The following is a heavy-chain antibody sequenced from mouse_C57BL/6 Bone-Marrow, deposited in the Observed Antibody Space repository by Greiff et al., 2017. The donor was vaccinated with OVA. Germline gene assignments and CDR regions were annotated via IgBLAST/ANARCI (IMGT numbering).Heavy chain of an antibody. CDR2: INPGSGGT. Sequence: VQLKESGAELVRPGTSVKVSCKASGYAFTNYLIEWVKQRPGQGLEWIGVINPGSGGTNYNEKFKGKATLTADKSYSTAYMQLSSLTSEDSAVYFCARSNSYYFDYWGQGTTLTVSS. J-gene: IGHJ2*01. D-gene: IGHD2-5*01. V-gene: IGHV1-54*01. CDR1: GYAFTNYL. CDR3: ARSNSYYFDY.